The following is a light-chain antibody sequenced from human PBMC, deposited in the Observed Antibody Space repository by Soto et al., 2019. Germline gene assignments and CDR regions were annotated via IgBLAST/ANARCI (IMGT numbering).Light chain of an antibody. CDR2: DVS. Sequence: QSVLTQPASVSGSPGLSIAFSCTGTSSDVGGYNSVSWYQQHPGKAPKLMIYDVSNRPSGVSNRFSGSKSGNTASLTISGLQAEDEGDYYCSSYTTGGSYVFVTGTKVTVL. J-gene: IGLJ1*01. CDR3: SSYTTGGSYV. CDR1: SSDVGGYNS. V-gene: IGLV2-14*01.